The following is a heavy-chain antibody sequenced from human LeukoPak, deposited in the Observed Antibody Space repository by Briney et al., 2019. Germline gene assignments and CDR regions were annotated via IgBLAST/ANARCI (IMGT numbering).Heavy chain of an antibody. Sequence: GASLRLSCAASGFTFSSYAMSWVRQAPGKGLEWVSAISGSGGSTYYADSVKGRFTISRDSSKNTLYLQMNSLRAEDTAVYYCAKKVGATSLDYWGQGTLVTVSS. CDR3: AKKVGATSLDY. J-gene: IGHJ4*02. D-gene: IGHD1-26*01. V-gene: IGHV3-23*01. CDR2: ISGSGGST. CDR1: GFTFSSYA.